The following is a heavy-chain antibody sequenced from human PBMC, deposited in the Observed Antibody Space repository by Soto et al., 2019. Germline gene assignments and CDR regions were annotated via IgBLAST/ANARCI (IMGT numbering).Heavy chain of an antibody. V-gene: IGHV1-18*01. Sequence: VSVEVSCKASGYTFTSYGIGWVRQATGQGLEWMGWISAYNGNTNYAQKLQGRVTMTRDTSTSTVCMELSSLRSDDTAVYYCARDRTSGGLFDYWGQGTPVTVSS. CDR3: ARDRTSGGLFDY. J-gene: IGHJ4*02. CDR2: ISAYNGNT. CDR1: GYTFTSYG. D-gene: IGHD2-15*01.